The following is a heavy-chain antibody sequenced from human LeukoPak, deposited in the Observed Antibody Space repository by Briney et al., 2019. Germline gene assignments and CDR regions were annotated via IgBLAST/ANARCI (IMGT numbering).Heavy chain of an antibody. CDR2: IYYSGST. CDR3: ARQGPGIQPDY. V-gene: IGHV4-39*01. J-gene: IGHJ4*02. Sequence: PSQTLSLTCTVSGGSISSGDYYWGWIRQPPGKGLEWIGSIYYSGSTYYNPSLKSRVTISVDTSKNQFSLKLSSVTAADTAVYYCARQGPGIQPDYWGQGTLVTVSS. D-gene: IGHD5-18*01. CDR1: GGSISSGDYY.